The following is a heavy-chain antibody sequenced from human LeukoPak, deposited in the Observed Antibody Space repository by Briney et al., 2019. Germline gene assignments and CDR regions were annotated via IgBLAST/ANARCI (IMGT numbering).Heavy chain of an antibody. CDR3: ARDYSRNSFDY. CDR2: IWYDGINN. D-gene: IGHD6-13*01. Sequence: GGSLRLSCAASGFTFSNYDMHWVHQAPDKGLEWVAVIWYDGINNYYADSVKGRFSISRDNSKNALYLQMNSLSAEDTAVYFCARDYSRNSFDYWGQGTLVTVSS. CDR1: GFTFSNYD. V-gene: IGHV3-33*01. J-gene: IGHJ4*02.